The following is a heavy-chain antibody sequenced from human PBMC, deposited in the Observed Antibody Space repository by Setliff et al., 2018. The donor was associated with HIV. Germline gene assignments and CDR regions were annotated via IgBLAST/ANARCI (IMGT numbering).Heavy chain of an antibody. CDR3: ARGRHIVASIPLDQ. Sequence: SETLSLTCAVYGGSFSDYYWTWIRQPPGKGLEWIGEINHRGHTNYIPSLRSRVTISVDTSKNHFSLTLTSVTAADTAIYYCARGRHIVASIPLDQWGQGMLVTVSS. D-gene: IGHD5-12*01. CDR2: INHRGHT. CDR1: GGSFSDYY. J-gene: IGHJ4*02. V-gene: IGHV4-34*01.